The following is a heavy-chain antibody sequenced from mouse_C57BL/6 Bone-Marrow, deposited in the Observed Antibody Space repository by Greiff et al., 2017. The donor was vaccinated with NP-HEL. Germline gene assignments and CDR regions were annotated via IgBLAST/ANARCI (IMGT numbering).Heavy chain of an antibody. CDR2: ISNLAYSI. CDR3: ARQGYWYFDV. V-gene: IGHV5-15*01. CDR1: GFNFSDYG. J-gene: IGHJ1*03. Sequence: EVMLVESGGGLVQPGGSLKLSCAASGFNFSDYGMAWVRQAPRKGPEWVAFISNLAYSIYYADTVTGRFTISRENAKNTLYLEMSSLRSEDTAMYYCARQGYWYFDVWGTGTTVTVSS.